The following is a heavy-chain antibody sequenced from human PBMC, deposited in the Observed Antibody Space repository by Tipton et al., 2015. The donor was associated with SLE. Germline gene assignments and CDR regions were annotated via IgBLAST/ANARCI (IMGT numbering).Heavy chain of an antibody. D-gene: IGHD6-6*01. Sequence: SLRLSCVASGFTFSSYEMNWVRQAPGKGLEWVSYISSSGSTIYYADSVKGRFTISRDNAKNSLYLQMNSLRAEDTAVYYCAREGIAARPFDYWGQGTLVTVSS. CDR3: AREGIAARPFDY. CDR2: ISSSGSTI. CDR1: GFTFSSYE. J-gene: IGHJ4*02. V-gene: IGHV3-48*03.